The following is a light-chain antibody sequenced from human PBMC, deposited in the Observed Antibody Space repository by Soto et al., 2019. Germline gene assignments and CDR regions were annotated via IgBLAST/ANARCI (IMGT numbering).Light chain of an antibody. V-gene: IGLV2-8*01. J-gene: IGLJ1*01. Sequence: QSVLTQPPSASGSPGHSVTISCTGTSSDVGGYNYISWYQHHPGNAPKLMSYEVSQRPSGVPDRFSGSKSGNTDSLTVSGLQAEDEADYYCTSYAGSNNRGVFGSGTKLTVL. CDR1: SSDVGGYNY. CDR2: EVS. CDR3: TSYAGSNNRGV.